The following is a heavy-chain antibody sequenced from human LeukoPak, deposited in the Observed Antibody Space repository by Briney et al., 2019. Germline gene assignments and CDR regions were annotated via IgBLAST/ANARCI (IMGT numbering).Heavy chain of an antibody. CDR3: ARVAKQYYYYYYGMDV. D-gene: IGHD2-21*01. Sequence: GGSLRLSCAASGFTVSSNYMSWVRQAPGKGLEWVSVIYSGGSTYYADSVKGRFTISRDNSKNTLYLQMNSLRAEDTAVYYCARVAKQYYYYYYGMDVWGQGTTVTVSS. CDR1: GFTVSSNY. CDR2: IYSGGST. J-gene: IGHJ6*02. V-gene: IGHV3-53*01.